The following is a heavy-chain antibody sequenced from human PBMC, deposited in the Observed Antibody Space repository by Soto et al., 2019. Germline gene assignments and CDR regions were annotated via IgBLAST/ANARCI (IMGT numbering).Heavy chain of an antibody. Sequence: QVQLVQSGAEVKKPGSSVKVSCKASGGTSNSYAISWVRQAPGQGLEWMGGIIPIFGTADYAQKFQGRVTITADESTSTAYMELSSLRSEDTAVYYCARHPVSGSYAYYSGMDVWGQGTTVTVSS. J-gene: IGHJ6*02. CDR1: GGTSNSYA. V-gene: IGHV1-69*12. CDR2: IIPIFGTA. CDR3: ARHPVSGSYAYYSGMDV. D-gene: IGHD1-26*01.